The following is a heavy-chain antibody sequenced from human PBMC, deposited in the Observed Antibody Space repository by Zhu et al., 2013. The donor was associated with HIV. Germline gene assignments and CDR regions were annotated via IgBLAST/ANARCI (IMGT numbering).Heavy chain of an antibody. D-gene: IGHD2-8*02. CDR1: GYTFTSYG. Sequence: QVQLVQSGAEVKKPGASVKVSCKASGYTFTSYGISWVRQAPGQGLEWMGWISAYNGNTNYAQKLQGRVTMTTDTSTSTAYMELRSLRSDDTAVYYCARVRRSLVVYVGGPRDAFDIWGQGTMVTVSS. V-gene: IGHV1-18*01. CDR2: ISAYNGNT. CDR3: ARVRRSLVVYVGGPRDAFDI. J-gene: IGHJ3*02.